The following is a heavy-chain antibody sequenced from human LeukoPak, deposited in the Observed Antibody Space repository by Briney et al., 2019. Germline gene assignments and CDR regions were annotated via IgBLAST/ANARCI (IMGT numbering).Heavy chain of an antibody. CDR1: GYSFSTYW. V-gene: IGHV5-51*01. Sequence: GESLKISCKGSGYSFSTYWIAWVRQMPGKGLEFMGIIYPDDPDTRYSPSFEDQFTISADRSISTAYLQWSSLKASAPAMYYCARFKGSGDDACDIWGQGTMVTVSS. D-gene: IGHD4-17*01. CDR3: ARFKGSGDDACDI. CDR2: IYPDDPDT. J-gene: IGHJ3*02.